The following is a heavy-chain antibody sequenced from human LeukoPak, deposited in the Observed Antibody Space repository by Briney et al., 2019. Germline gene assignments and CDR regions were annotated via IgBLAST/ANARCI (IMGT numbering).Heavy chain of an antibody. D-gene: IGHD4-17*01. CDR2: ISSSGSTI. V-gene: IGHV3-11*01. Sequence: TGGSLRLSCAASGFTLSDYYMSWIRQAPGKGLEGVSYISSSGSTIYYADSVKGRFTISRDNAKNSLYLQMNSLRAEDTAVYYCARDPDYGDYGRYGMVVWGQGTTVTVSS. CDR1: GFTLSDYY. CDR3: ARDPDYGDYGRYGMVV. J-gene: IGHJ6*02.